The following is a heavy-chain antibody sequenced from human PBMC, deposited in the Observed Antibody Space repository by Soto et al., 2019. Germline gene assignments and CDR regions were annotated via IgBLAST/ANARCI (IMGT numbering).Heavy chain of an antibody. CDR3: ARESRGSDRGNYFDY. CDR1: GFTFSSYA. CDR2: ISYDGSNK. Sequence: QVQLVESGGGVVQPGRSLRLSCAASGFTFSSYAMHWVRQAPGTGLEWVAVISYDGSNKYYADSVKGRFTISRDNSKNTLDRQRNSLRAEDTAVYDWARESRGSDRGNYFDYWGQGTLVTVSS. D-gene: IGHD1-26*01. V-gene: IGHV3-30-3*01. J-gene: IGHJ4*02.